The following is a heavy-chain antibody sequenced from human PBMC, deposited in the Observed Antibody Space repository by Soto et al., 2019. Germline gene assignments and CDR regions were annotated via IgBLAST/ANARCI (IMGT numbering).Heavy chain of an antibody. Sequence: GGSLRLSCAASGFTFSSFWMHWVRQAPGKGLLWVSRIKSDGSSTNYADSVKGRFTSSRDNAKNTLFLQLNSLRVEDTAVYYCARGNYGMDVWGQGTTVTVSS. J-gene: IGHJ6*02. CDR3: ARGNYGMDV. CDR1: GFTFSSFW. V-gene: IGHV3-74*01. CDR2: IKSDGSST.